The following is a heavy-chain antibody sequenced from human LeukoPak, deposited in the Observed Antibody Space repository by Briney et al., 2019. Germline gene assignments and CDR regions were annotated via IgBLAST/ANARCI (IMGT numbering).Heavy chain of an antibody. J-gene: IGHJ5*02. D-gene: IGHD2-2*01. CDR1: GGSIGIYY. V-gene: IGHV4-59*08. CDR2: IYNSGGT. Sequence: PSETLSLTCTVSGGSIGIYYWNWIRQPPGKGLEWIGYIYNSGGTVYNPSLKSRVTISLDKSKNQVSLKLSSVTAADTAVYYCARQHYCSTTSCFASGFDPWGQGTLVTVSS. CDR3: ARQHYCSTTSCFASGFDP.